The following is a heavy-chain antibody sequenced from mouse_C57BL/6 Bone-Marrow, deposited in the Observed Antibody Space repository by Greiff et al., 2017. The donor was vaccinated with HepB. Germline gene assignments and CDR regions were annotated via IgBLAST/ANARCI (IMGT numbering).Heavy chain of an antibody. J-gene: IGHJ3*01. CDR2: ISYDGSN. CDR1: GYSITSGYY. Sequence: ESGPGLVKPSQSLSLTCSVTGYSITSGYYWNWIRQFPGNKLEWMGYISYDGSNNYNPSLKNRISITRDTSKNQFFLKLNSVTTEDTATYYCARGRLRLFAYWGQGTLVTVSA. V-gene: IGHV3-6*01. D-gene: IGHD2-4*01. CDR3: ARGRLRLFAY.